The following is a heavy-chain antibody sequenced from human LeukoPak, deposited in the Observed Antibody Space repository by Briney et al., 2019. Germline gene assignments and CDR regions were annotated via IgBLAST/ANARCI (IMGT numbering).Heavy chain of an antibody. CDR1: GFTFSSYS. Sequence: TGGSLRLSCAASGFTFSSYSMNWVRQAPGKGLEWLSYISSTSSAIYYTDSLKGRFTISRDNAKNSLYLQMDSLRAEDTAVYYCARVIESYGDSAYWGQGTLVTVSS. D-gene: IGHD3-16*01. J-gene: IGHJ4*02. CDR3: ARVIESYGDSAY. CDR2: ISSTSSAI. V-gene: IGHV3-48*04.